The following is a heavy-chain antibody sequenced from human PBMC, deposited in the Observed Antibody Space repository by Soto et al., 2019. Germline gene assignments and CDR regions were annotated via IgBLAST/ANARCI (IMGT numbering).Heavy chain of an antibody. CDR1: GYTFTGYY. Sequence: ASVKVSCKASGYTFTGYYMHWVRQAPGQGLEWMGWINPNSGGTNYAQKFQGRVTMTRDTSISTAYMELSRLRSDDTAVYYCARDRDYDFWSGYLLLRYYYYGMDVWGQGTTVTVSS. J-gene: IGHJ6*02. V-gene: IGHV1-2*02. CDR2: INPNSGGT. D-gene: IGHD3-3*01. CDR3: ARDRDYDFWSGYLLLRYYYYGMDV.